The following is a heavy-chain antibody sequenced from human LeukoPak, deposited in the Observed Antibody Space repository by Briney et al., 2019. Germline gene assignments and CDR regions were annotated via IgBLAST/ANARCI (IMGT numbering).Heavy chain of an antibody. D-gene: IGHD3-22*01. CDR2: INPSGGST. Sequence: ASVKVSCKASGYTFTSYDINWVRQAPGQGLEWMGIINPSGGSTSYAQKFQGRVTMTRDTSTSTVYMELSSLRSEDTAVYYCARDQGYDSSGYTFDYWGQGTLVTVSS. V-gene: IGHV1-46*01. CDR1: GYTFTSYD. CDR3: ARDQGYDSSGYTFDY. J-gene: IGHJ4*02.